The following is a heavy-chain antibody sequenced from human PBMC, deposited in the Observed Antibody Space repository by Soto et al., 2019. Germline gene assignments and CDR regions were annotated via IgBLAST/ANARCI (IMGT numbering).Heavy chain of an antibody. Sequence: ASVKVSCKASGYTFTGYYMHWVRQAPGQGLEWMGWINPNSGGTNYAQKFQGRVTMTRDTSISTACMELSRLRSDDTAVYYCARGIPLHYFVVVVAAAQDYYYGMDVWGQGTTVTVSS. D-gene: IGHD2-15*01. V-gene: IGHV1-2*02. CDR1: GYTFTGYY. J-gene: IGHJ6*02. CDR3: ARGIPLHYFVVVVAAAQDYYYGMDV. CDR2: INPNSGGT.